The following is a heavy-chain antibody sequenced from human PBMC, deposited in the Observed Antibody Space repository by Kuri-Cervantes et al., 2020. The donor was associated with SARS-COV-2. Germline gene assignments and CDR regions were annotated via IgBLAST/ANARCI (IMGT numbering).Heavy chain of an antibody. CDR2: MNPNSGNT. V-gene: IGHV1-8*01. D-gene: IGHD1-1*01. Sequence: ASVKVSCKASGYTFTSYDINWVRQATGQGLEWMGWMNPNSGNTGYAQKFQGRVTMTTDTSTSTAYMELRGLKSDDTAVYYCAKGRDNFGNDYGMGVWGQGTTVTVSS. CDR1: GYTFTSYD. CDR3: AKGRDNFGNDYGMGV. J-gene: IGHJ6*02.